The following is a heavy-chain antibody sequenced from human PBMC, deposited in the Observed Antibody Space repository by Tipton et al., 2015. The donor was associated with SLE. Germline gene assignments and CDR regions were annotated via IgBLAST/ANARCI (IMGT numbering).Heavy chain of an antibody. J-gene: IGHJ4*02. Sequence: GLVKPSETLSLTCTVSGGSISSHYWSWIRQPPGKGLEWIGYIYYSGSTNYNPSLRSRVTISVDTSKNQFSLKLSSVTAADTAAYYCAREGAIHYWGQGTLVTVSS. V-gene: IGHV4-59*11. CDR1: GGSISSHY. CDR3: AREGAIHY. CDR2: IYYSGST. D-gene: IGHD4/OR15-4a*01.